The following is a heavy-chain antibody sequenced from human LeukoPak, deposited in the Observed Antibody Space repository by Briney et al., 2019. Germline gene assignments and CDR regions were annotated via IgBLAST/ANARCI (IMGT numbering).Heavy chain of an antibody. CDR1: GGSFSNYY. CDR3: ARTPAAAGTLYWYFDL. V-gene: IGHV4-59*01. Sequence: PSETLSLTCTVSGGSFSNYYWSWIRQPLGKGLERIGYISYSGSTNYNPSLKSRVTISGDTSKNQFSLELSSVTAADTAVYYCARTPAAAGTLYWYFDLWGRGTLVTVSS. J-gene: IGHJ2*01. CDR2: ISYSGST. D-gene: IGHD6-13*01.